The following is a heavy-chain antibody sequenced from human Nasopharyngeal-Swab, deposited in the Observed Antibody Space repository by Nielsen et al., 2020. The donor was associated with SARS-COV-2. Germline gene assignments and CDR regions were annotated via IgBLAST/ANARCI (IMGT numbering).Heavy chain of an antibody. J-gene: IGHJ5*02. Sequence: SVKVSCKASGGTFSSYAISWVRQAPGQGLEWTGGIIPIFGTANYAQKFQGRVTITADESTSTAYMELSSLRSEDTAVYYCARIAVHHNWFDPWGQGTLVTVSS. V-gene: IGHV1-69*13. CDR2: IIPIFGTA. CDR3: ARIAVHHNWFDP. CDR1: GGTFSSYA. D-gene: IGHD1-1*01.